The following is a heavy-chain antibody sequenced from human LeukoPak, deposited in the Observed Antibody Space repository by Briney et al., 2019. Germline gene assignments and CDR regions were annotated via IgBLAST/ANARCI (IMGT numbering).Heavy chain of an antibody. CDR2: INHSGST. CDR1: GGSFSGYY. J-gene: IGHJ4*02. D-gene: IGHD6-13*01. CDR3: ARRRAAAAQRRYYFDY. Sequence: SETLSLTCAVYGGSFSGYYWSWIRQPPGKGLEWIGEINHSGSTNYNPSLKSRVTISVDTSKNQFSLKLSSVTAADTAVYYCARRRAAAAQRRYYFDYWGQGTLVTVSS. V-gene: IGHV4-34*01.